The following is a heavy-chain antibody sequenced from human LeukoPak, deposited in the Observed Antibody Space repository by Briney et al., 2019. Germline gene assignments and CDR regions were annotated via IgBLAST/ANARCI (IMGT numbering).Heavy chain of an antibody. D-gene: IGHD4-17*01. V-gene: IGHV1-69*04. CDR3: AKDRDDYGDPEAFDI. CDR1: GGTFNNYA. CDR2: VVPMFGIR. Sequence: SVKVSCKTSGGTFNNYAISWVRQAPGQGLEWMGRVVPMFGIRNYPQTFRGRVNITADKATNTVYMELRSLRAEDTAIYYCAKDRDDYGDPEAFDIWGQGTMVTVSS. J-gene: IGHJ3*02.